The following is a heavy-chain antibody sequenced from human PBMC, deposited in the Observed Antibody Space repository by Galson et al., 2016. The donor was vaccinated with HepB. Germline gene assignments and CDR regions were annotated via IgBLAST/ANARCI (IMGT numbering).Heavy chain of an antibody. D-gene: IGHD1-1*01. CDR2: ISSSSSTL. CDR1: GFTFSSYS. J-gene: IGHJ6*02. V-gene: IGHV3-48*02. Sequence: SLRLSCAASGFTFSSYSMNWVRQAPGKGLEWVSYISSSSSTLYYADSVKGRFTISRDNAKNSLYLQMNSLRDEDTAVYYCARGTYYYYYGMDVWGQGTTVTVSS. CDR3: ARGTYYYYYGMDV.